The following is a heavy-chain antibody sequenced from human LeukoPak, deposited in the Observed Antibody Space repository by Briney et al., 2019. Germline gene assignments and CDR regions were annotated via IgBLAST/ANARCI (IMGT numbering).Heavy chain of an antibody. J-gene: IGHJ4*02. CDR3: AREGYCSSTSCPRRSRYFDY. D-gene: IGHD2-2*01. CDR1: GGTFSSYA. CDR2: IIPIFGTA. Sequence: GSSVNVSCKASGGTFSSYAISWVRQAPGQGLEWMGGIIPIFGTANYAQKFQGRVTITADKSTSTAYMELSSLRSEDTAVYYCAREGYCSSTSCPRRSRYFDYWGQGTLVTVSS. V-gene: IGHV1-69*06.